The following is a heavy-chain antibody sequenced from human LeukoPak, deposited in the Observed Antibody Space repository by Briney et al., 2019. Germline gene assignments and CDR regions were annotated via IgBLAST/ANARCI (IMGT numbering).Heavy chain of an antibody. CDR1: GGSFSGYY. Sequence: SETLSLTCAVYGGSFSGYYWSWIRQPPGKGLEWIGEINHSGSTDYNPSLKSRVTISVDTSKNQFSLKLSSVTAADTAVYYCARGSIAVADTWGINYFDYWGQGTLVTVSP. V-gene: IGHV4-34*01. J-gene: IGHJ4*02. CDR2: INHSGST. D-gene: IGHD6-19*01. CDR3: ARGSIAVADTWGINYFDY.